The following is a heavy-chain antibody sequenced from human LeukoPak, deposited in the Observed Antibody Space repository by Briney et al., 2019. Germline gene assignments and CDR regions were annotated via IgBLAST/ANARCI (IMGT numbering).Heavy chain of an antibody. CDR2: INTDGSST. J-gene: IGHJ2*01. Sequence: PGGSLRLSCAASGFTFSSYWMHWVRQAPGKGLVWVSRINTDGSSTSYADSVKGRFTISRDNAKNTLYLQMNSLRAEDTALYYCAKGLFRQRWYFDLWGRGTLVTVSS. V-gene: IGHV3-74*01. CDR1: GFTFSSYW. D-gene: IGHD6-25*01. CDR3: AKGLFRQRWYFDL.